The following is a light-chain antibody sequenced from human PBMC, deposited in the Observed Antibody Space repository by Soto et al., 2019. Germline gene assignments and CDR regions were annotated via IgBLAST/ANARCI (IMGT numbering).Light chain of an antibody. CDR1: HSVSSY. Sequence: EIVLTQSPATLSLSPGERATLSCRASHSVSSYLAWYQQKPGQAPRLLIYDASTRATGIPARFSGSGSGTEFTLTISSLQSEDFAVYFCQQYNNWPPVTFGPGTKVDIK. J-gene: IGKJ3*01. V-gene: IGKV3-15*01. CDR3: QQYNNWPPVT. CDR2: DAS.